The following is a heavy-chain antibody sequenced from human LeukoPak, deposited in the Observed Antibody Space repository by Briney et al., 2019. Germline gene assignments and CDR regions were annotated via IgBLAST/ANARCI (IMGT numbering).Heavy chain of an antibody. J-gene: IGHJ6*02. CDR2: INENGNT. V-gene: IGHV4-39*07. CDR1: GGSISSSSYY. Sequence: PSETLSLTCTVSGGSISSSSYYWTWIRQPPGKGLEWIVEINENGNTNYDPSLKSRVTISVDTSRNHFSLNLTSVTAADTAVYYCASRIGRYLYYFGMDVWGQGTTVTVSS. CDR3: ASRIGRYLYYFGMDV. D-gene: IGHD1-26*01.